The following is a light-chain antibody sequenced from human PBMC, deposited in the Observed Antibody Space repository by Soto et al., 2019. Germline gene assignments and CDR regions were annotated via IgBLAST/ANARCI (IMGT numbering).Light chain of an antibody. CDR2: DAS. V-gene: IGKV1-5*01. CDR3: LQHNVFPRA. Sequence: DIQMTQSPSTLSASVGDRVTITCRASQSISSWLAWYQQKPGKAPKLLIYDASSLESGVPSRFSGSGSGTEFTLTISSLQPEDFATYYCLQHNVFPRAFGQGTKVDIK. J-gene: IGKJ1*01. CDR1: QSISSW.